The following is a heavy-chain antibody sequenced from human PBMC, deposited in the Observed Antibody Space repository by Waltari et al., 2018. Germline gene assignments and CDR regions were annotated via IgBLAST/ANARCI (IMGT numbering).Heavy chain of an antibody. V-gene: IGHV3-66*02. CDR3: AREWIYSSGWYLGMDV. Sequence: EVQLVESGGGLVQPGGSLRLSCAASGFNVSSNYMSWVRQAPGKGLEWVSVIYSGGSTYDTDSVKGRCTISRDKSKNTLERQMNSLRAEDTAVYDCAREWIYSSGWYLGMDVGGQGTTVTVSS. CDR2: IYSGGST. CDR1: GFNVSSNY. D-gene: IGHD6-19*01. J-gene: IGHJ6*02.